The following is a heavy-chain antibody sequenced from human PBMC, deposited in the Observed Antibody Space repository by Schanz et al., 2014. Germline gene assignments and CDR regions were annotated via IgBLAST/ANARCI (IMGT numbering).Heavy chain of an antibody. CDR3: VKDAYCAGDCFPAGYCQR. D-gene: IGHD2-21*02. CDR1: GFTLSNSD. Sequence: VQLLQFGGGVVQPGRSLRLSCAASGFTLSNSDMHWVRQGTGKGLEWVSTIGYLGDTYYPDSVKGRFTVSRDSGQNSLYLQMNSLRAEDAAVYYCVKDAYCAGDCFPAGYCQRWGQGTLVTVSS. V-gene: IGHV3-13*01. CDR2: IGYLGDT. J-gene: IGHJ1*01.